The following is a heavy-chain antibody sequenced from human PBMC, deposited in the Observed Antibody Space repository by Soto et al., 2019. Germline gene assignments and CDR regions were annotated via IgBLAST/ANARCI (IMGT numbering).Heavy chain of an antibody. J-gene: IGHJ3*02. V-gene: IGHV3-30*03. CDR1: GFTFSSYG. Sequence: QVQLVESGGGVVQPGRSLRLSCAASGFTFSSYGMHWVRQAPGKGLEWVAVISYDGSNKYYADSVKGRFTISRDNSKNTLYLQMNSLRAEDTAVYYCARVFGLRDAFDIWGQGTMVTVSS. CDR3: ARVFGLRDAFDI. D-gene: IGHD5-12*01. CDR2: ISYDGSNK.